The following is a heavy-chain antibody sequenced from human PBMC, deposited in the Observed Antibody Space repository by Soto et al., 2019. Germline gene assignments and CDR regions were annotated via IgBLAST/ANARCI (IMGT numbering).Heavy chain of an antibody. CDR2: IYYSGRT. CDR3: ARRRGLRFNDY. D-gene: IGHD1-26*01. V-gene: IGHV4-39*01. Sequence: QLQLQESGPGLVKPSETLSLTCTVSGGSISSSSYYWGWIRQPPGKGLEWIGSIYYSGRTYYNPSLKSRVTISVDTSNNQFALKLSSVTAADTAVYYCARRRGLRFNDYWGQGTLVTVSS. J-gene: IGHJ4*02. CDR1: GGSISSSSYY.